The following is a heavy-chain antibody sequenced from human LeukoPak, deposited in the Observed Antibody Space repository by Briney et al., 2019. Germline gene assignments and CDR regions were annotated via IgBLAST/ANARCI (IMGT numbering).Heavy chain of an antibody. Sequence: ASVKVSCKVSGYTLTELSMHCVRQAPGKGLEWMGGFDPEDGETIYAQKFQGRVTMTEDTSTDTAYMELSSLRSEDTAVYYCATLYYYDSSGYYYALGYFQHWGQGTLVTVSS. D-gene: IGHD3-22*01. CDR3: ATLYYYDSSGYYYALGYFQH. V-gene: IGHV1-24*01. CDR1: GYTLTELS. J-gene: IGHJ1*01. CDR2: FDPEDGET.